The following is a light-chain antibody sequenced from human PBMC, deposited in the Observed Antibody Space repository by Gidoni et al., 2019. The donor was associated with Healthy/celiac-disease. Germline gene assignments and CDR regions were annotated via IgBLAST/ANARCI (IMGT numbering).Light chain of an antibody. CDR1: QRISSY. J-gene: IGKJ1*01. CDR2: AAS. CDR3: QQSYSTPRT. Sequence: DIQMTQSPSSLSASVGDRVTITCRASQRISSYLNWYQQKPGKVPKLLIYAASSLQSGVPSRFSGSGSGTDFTLTISSLQPEDFATYYCQQSYSTPRTFGHGTNVDVK. V-gene: IGKV1-39*01.